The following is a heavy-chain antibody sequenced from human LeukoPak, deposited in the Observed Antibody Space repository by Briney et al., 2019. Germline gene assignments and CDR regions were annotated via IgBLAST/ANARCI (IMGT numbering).Heavy chain of an antibody. D-gene: IGHD3-22*01. CDR1: SGSITRHY. J-gene: IGHJ3*01. CDR2: IHYGGST. Sequence: PSETLSLTCTVSSGSITRHYWTWIRQPPGKGLEWIGYIHYGGSTNYNPSLKSRVTISVDTSKKQFSLNMSSVTPADTALYYCARESVDESSGYYPSGAFDLWGQGTLVTVSS. V-gene: IGHV4-59*11. CDR3: ARESVDESSGYYPSGAFDL.